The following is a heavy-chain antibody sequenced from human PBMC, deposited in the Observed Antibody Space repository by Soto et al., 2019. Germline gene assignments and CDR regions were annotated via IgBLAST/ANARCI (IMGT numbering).Heavy chain of an antibody. D-gene: IGHD1-26*01. Sequence: EVQLLESGGGLVQPGGSLRLSCAASGFTFSSYAIRWVRQAPGKGLEWVSAISGSGGSTYYADSVKGRFTISRDNSKNTLYLQMNSLRAEDTAVYYCARRGSGSYYDYWGQGTVVTVSS. CDR1: GFTFSSYA. CDR2: ISGSGGST. J-gene: IGHJ4*02. V-gene: IGHV3-23*01. CDR3: ARRGSGSYYDY.